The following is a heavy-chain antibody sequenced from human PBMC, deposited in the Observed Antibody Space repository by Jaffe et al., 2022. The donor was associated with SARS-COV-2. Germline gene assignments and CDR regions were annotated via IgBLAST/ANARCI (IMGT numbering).Heavy chain of an antibody. Sequence: EVQLLESGGGLVQPGGSLRISCAASGFTFYSYAMSWVRQAPGKGLEWVSGISGSGTNTYYAGSVKGRFTISRDNSKNTLYLQMNSLRAEDTAVYYCAKGRDSDSSGSYGMDVWGQGTTVTVSS. J-gene: IGHJ6*02. CDR1: GFTFYSYA. D-gene: IGHD3-22*01. CDR2: ISGSGTNT. CDR3: AKGRDSDSSGSYGMDV. V-gene: IGHV3-23*01.